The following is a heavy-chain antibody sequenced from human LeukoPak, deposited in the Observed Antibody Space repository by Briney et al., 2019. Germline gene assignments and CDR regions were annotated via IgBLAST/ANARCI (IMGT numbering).Heavy chain of an antibody. J-gene: IGHJ4*02. CDR3: ARQEGSGWSAYNADFDY. CDR1: GYSFTSYW. CDR2: IYLGDSDT. Sequence: GESLKISCKGSGYSFTSYWIGWVRQMPEKGLEWMGIIYLGDSDTRYSPSFQGQVTISADKSISTAYLQWSSLKASDTAMYYCARQEGSGWSAYNADFDYWGQGTLVTVSS. V-gene: IGHV5-51*01. D-gene: IGHD6-19*01.